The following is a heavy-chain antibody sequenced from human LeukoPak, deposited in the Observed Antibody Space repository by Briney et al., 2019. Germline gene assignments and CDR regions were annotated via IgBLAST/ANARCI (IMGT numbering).Heavy chain of an antibody. CDR3: ARDSSVAMVRGVISLDY. D-gene: IGHD3-10*01. CDR2: ISGSGSGGST. CDR1: GFTFSSSA. Sequence: GGSLRLSCAASGFTFSSSAMSWVRQAPGKGLEWVSNISGSGSGGSTYYADSVKGRFTISRDNSKNTLYLQMNSLRAEDTAVYYCARDSSVAMVRGVISLDYWGQGTLVTVSS. J-gene: IGHJ4*02. V-gene: IGHV3-23*01.